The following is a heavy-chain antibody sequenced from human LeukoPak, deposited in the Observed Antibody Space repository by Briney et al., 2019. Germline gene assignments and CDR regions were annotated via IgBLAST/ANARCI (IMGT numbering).Heavy chain of an antibody. CDR3: AKEGSLYFDFWSGYDY. J-gene: IGHJ4*02. CDR1: GFTFSSHG. Sequence: GGSLRLSCAASGFTFSSHGMHWVRQAPGKGLGWVAVVSYDGSKKNYANSVKGRFTIPRDNSEKTLFLQMNNLRAEDTAMYYCAKEGSLYFDFWSGYDYWGQGTLVTVSS. D-gene: IGHD3/OR15-3a*01. CDR2: VSYDGSKK. V-gene: IGHV3-30*18.